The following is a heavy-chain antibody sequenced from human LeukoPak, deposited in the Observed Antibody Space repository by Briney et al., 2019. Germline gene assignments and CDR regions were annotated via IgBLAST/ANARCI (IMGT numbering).Heavy chain of an antibody. J-gene: IGHJ5*02. Sequence: GSSVKVSCKASGGTFNNYAISWVRQAPGQGLEWMGVLIPIFGSTNYAQRFQGRLTIITDESMSTAYMELCSLRSEDTAVYYCARSGHASISTWFDPWGQGTLVTVSS. CDR2: LIPIFGST. D-gene: IGHD5-12*01. CDR1: GGTFNNYA. CDR3: ARSGHASISTWFDP. V-gene: IGHV1-69*05.